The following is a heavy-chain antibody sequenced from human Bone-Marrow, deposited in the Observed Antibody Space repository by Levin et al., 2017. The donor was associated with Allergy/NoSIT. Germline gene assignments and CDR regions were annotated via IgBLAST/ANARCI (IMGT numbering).Heavy chain of an antibody. CDR1: GFTFSSYA. Sequence: GESLKISCAASGFTFSSYAMSWVRQAPGKGLEWVSAISGSGGSTYYADSVKGRFTISRDNSKNTLYPQMNSLRAEDTAVYYCAYSGSYQPIIDYWGQGTLVTVSS. V-gene: IGHV3-23*01. CDR3: AYSGSYQPIIDY. D-gene: IGHD1-26*01. J-gene: IGHJ4*02. CDR2: ISGSGGST.